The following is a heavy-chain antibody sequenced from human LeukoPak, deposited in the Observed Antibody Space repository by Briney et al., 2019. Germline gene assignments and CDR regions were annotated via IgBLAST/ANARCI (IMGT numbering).Heavy chain of an antibody. CDR3: ARGSGETGGYYYVY. Sequence: GASVKVSCKASGGSFSRYAISWVRQAPGQGLEWMGWIIPIFGTANYAQKFQGRVTITADESTRTAYMELRTLRSEDTAIYYCARGSGETGGYYYVYWGRGTPVTVSS. D-gene: IGHD3-22*01. V-gene: IGHV1-69*13. J-gene: IGHJ4*02. CDR1: GGSFSRYA. CDR2: IIPIFGTA.